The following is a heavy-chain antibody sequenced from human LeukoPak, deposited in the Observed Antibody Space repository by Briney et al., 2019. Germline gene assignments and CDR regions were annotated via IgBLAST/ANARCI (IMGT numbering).Heavy chain of an antibody. CDR1: GYTFTSYG. CDR3: ARGVLRYFDWLLGY. V-gene: IGHV1-18*01. D-gene: IGHD3-9*01. Sequence: ASVKVSCKASGYTFTSYGISWVRQAPGQGLEWMGWISAYNGNTNYAQKLQGRVTMTTDTSTSTAYMKLRSLRSDDTAVYYCARGVLRYFDWLLGYWGQGTLVTVSS. J-gene: IGHJ4*02. CDR2: ISAYNGNT.